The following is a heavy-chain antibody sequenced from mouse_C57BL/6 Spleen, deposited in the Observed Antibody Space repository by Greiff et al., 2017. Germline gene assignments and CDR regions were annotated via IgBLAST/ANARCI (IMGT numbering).Heavy chain of an antibody. CDR2: ISDGGSYT. CDR1: GFTFSDYG. D-gene: IGHD1-1*01. CDR3: ARDYYGTPCAY. J-gene: IGHJ3*01. V-gene: IGHV5-4*01. Sequence: EVQVVESGGGLVKPGGSLKLSCAASGFTFSDYGMHWVRQAPEKRLEWVATISDGGSYTYYPDNVKGRFTISRDNAKNNLYLQMSHLKSEDTAMYYCARDYYGTPCAYWGQGTLVTVSA.